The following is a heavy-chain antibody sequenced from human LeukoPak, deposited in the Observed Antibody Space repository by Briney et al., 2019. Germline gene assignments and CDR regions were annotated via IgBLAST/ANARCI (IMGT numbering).Heavy chain of an antibody. D-gene: IGHD4-23*01. CDR3: GRDGNIDF. CDR1: GYPVSSHG. Sequence: ASVKVSCKASGYPVSSHGITWVRQAPGQGLEWMGWINTNNGNPTYAQGFKGRFVFFLDTSANTTYLQISSLKAEDTAMYYCGRDGNIDFWGQGTLVTVSS. CDR2: INTNNGNP. V-gene: IGHV7-4-1*02. J-gene: IGHJ4*02.